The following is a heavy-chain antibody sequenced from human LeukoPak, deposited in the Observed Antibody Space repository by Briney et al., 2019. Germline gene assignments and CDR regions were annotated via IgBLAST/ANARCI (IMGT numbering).Heavy chain of an antibody. CDR1: GGTFSSYA. D-gene: IGHD5-12*01. Sequence: GSSVKVSCKASGGTFSSYAISWVRQAPGQGLEWMGRIIPIFGTANYAQKFQGRVTITTDESTSTAYMELSSLRSEDTAVYYCATENSYEPNYFDYWGQGTLVTVSS. V-gene: IGHV1-69*05. CDR2: IIPIFGTA. J-gene: IGHJ4*02. CDR3: ATENSYEPNYFDY.